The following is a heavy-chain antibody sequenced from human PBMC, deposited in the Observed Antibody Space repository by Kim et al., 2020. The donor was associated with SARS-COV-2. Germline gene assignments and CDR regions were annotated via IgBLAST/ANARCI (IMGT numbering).Heavy chain of an antibody. CDR1: GFTVSSNY. Sequence: GGSLRLSCAASGFTVSSNYMSWVRQAPGKGLEWVSVIYSGGSTYYADSVKGRFTISRDNSKNTLYLQMNSLRAEDTAVYYCAWDPVYYYYGMDVWGQGTTVTVSS. CDR2: IYSGGST. J-gene: IGHJ6*02. CDR3: AWDPVYYYYGMDV. V-gene: IGHV3-53*01.